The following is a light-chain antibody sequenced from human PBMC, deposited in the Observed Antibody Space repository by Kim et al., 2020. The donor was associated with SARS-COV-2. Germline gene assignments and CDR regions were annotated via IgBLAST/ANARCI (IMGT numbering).Light chain of an antibody. CDR1: NLRNKY. CDR2: QDS. CDR3: QAWDSSTAV. Sequence: VSPAQTASITCAVENLRNKYACWYQQKPGQSPVLVIYQDSKRPSGIPGRFSGSNSGNTATLTIGGTQAMDEADYYCQAWDSSTAVFGGGTQLTVL. J-gene: IGLJ2*01. V-gene: IGLV3-1*01.